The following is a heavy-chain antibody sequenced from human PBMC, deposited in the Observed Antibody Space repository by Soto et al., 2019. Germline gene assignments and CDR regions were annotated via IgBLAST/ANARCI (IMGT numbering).Heavy chain of an antibody. D-gene: IGHD2-21*01. V-gene: IGHV4-39*01. CDR2: VYYSGGA. CDR3: GRVVEGATRHTDLDS. J-gene: IGHJ5*01. Sequence: PSETLSLTCTVSGVSIHNSHSFWGWIRQPPGKGLEFIGTVYYSGGAHYNSSLKSRVTISVDTANNQVSLRMRSLTAADTAVYYCGRVVEGATRHTDLDSGGQGTLVTVSS. CDR1: GVSIHNSHSF.